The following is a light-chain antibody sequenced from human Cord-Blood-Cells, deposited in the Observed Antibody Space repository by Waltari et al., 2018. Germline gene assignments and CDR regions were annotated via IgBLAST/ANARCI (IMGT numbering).Light chain of an antibody. CDR2: DAS. CDR3: QQRSNWPPWT. J-gene: IGKJ1*01. V-gene: IGKV3-11*01. Sequence: EIVLTQSPATLSLSPGERATFSCRASQSVSSYLAWYQQKPGQAPRLLIYDASDRATGIPARFSGRGSGTDFTLTISSLEPEDFAVYYCQQRSNWPPWTFGQGTKVEIK. CDR1: QSVSSY.